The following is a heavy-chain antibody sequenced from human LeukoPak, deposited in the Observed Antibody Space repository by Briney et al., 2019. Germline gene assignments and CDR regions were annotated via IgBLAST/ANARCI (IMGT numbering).Heavy chain of an antibody. CDR2: ISYDGSKK. CDR1: GFTLSSYG. D-gene: IGHD2-21*01. Sequence: GGSLRLSCAVSGFTLSSYGMLWVRQALGKGLPWVAVISYDGSKKYYAESVKGRFTINSDNCKNTLYLQKNSLRAQDTAVYYCAKDLYIVAFANYGMDVWGQGTTVTVSS. J-gene: IGHJ6*02. CDR3: AKDLYIVAFANYGMDV. V-gene: IGHV3-30*18.